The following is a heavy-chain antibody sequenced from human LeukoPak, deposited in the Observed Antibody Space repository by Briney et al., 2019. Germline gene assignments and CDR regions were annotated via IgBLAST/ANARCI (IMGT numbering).Heavy chain of an antibody. CDR2: INHSGRT. CDR1: GVSFSGYY. J-gene: IGHJ5*02. V-gene: IGHV4-34*01. Sequence: AETLSLTCAAYGVSFSGYYWSWVRQPPGKGLEWIGEINHSGRTNYNPSLKSRVTISVDTSNNQFSLKLSSVTAADTAVYYCARASRAHLWFDPWGQGTLVTVSS. CDR3: ARASRAHLWFDP.